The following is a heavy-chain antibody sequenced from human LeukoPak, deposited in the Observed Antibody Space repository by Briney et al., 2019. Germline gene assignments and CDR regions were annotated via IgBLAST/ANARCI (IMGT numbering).Heavy chain of an antibody. CDR1: GYSLTTYW. CDR3: ARQPVTSRPFDY. J-gene: IGHJ4*02. D-gene: IGHD4-17*01. Sequence: GESLKISCEGSGYSLTTYWIGWVRQMPGKGLEWMGIIYPGDSDTRYSPSFQGQVTISADKSISTAYLQWSSLKASDTAMYYCARQPVTSRPFDYWGQGTLVTVSS. CDR2: IYPGDSDT. V-gene: IGHV5-51*01.